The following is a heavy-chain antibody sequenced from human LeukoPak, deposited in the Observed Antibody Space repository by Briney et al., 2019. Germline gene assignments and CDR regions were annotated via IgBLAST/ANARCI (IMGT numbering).Heavy chain of an antibody. CDR3: ARDWGSSGDYLAGY. D-gene: IGHD3-22*01. CDR1: GYTFTSYG. Sequence: ASVKVSCKASGYTFTSYGISWVRQAPGQGLEWMGWISAYNGNTNYAQKLQGRVTMTTDTSTSTAYMELRSLRTDDTDVYYCARDWGSSGDYLAGYWGQGTLVTVSS. CDR2: ISAYNGNT. V-gene: IGHV1-18*01. J-gene: IGHJ4*02.